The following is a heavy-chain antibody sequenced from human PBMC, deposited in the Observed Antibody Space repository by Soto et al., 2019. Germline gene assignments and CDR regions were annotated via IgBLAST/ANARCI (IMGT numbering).Heavy chain of an antibody. CDR1: GYSFTNND. Sequence: QVQLVQSGAEVKKPGASVTVSCEASGYSFTNNDLNWVRQAAGQGLEWMGWINPNSGNTAYAQKFRGRVTMTRNTSIRTAYMELSRLRSDDTAVYYCARLMSGGHSDYWGQGTLVTVSS. J-gene: IGHJ4*02. V-gene: IGHV1-8*01. D-gene: IGHD2-15*01. CDR2: INPNSGNT. CDR3: ARLMSGGHSDY.